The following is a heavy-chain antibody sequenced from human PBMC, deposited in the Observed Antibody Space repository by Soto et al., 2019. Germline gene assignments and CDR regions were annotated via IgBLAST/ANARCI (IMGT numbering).Heavy chain of an antibody. CDR2: IYYSGST. Sequence: PSETLSLTCTVSGGSISSGDYYWSWIRQPPGKGLEWIGYIYYSGSTYYNPSLKSRVTISVDTSKNQFSLKLSSVTAADTAVYYCARDPRYGTTCLYYYCMDVWGKGNRVTVSS. D-gene: IGHD2-8*01. V-gene: IGHV4-30-4*01. J-gene: IGHJ6*04. CDR3: ARDPRYGTTCLYYYCMDV. CDR1: GGSISSGDYY.